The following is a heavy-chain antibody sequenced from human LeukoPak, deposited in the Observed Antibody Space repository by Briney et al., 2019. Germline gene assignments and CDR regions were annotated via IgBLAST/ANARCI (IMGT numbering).Heavy chain of an antibody. CDR1: GFTFDDYA. CDR3: AKSSPEDY. CDR2: ISWNSGSI. Sequence: GGSLRLSCAASGFTFDDYAMHWVRQAPGKGLEWVSGISWNSGSIGYADSVKGRFTISRDNAKNSLYLQMNSLRAEDTALYYCAKSSPEDYWGQGTLVTVSS. J-gene: IGHJ4*02. V-gene: IGHV3-9*01. D-gene: IGHD6-13*01.